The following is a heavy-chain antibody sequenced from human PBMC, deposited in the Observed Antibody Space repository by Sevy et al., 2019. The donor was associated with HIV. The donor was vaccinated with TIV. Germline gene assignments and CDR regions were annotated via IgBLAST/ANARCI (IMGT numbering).Heavy chain of an antibody. D-gene: IGHD3-22*01. J-gene: IGHJ3*02. Sequence: GGSLRLSCAASGFTVSSNYMSWVRQAPGKGLEWVSIIFSGGGKYYEDSVQGRFTISRDNSKNMMYLQMKSMRAWDTAVYYCARGATFYSDSSGRVLSVLGAFDIWGRGTMVTVSS. CDR1: GFTVSSNY. CDR2: IFSGGGK. CDR3: ARGATFYSDSSGRVLSVLGAFDI. V-gene: IGHV3-53*01.